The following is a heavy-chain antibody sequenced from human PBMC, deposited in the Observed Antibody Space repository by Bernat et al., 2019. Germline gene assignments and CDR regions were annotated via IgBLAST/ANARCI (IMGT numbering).Heavy chain of an antibody. CDR3: ARDNPNYFGSGNYIDY. Sequence: QVQLVQSGSELKKPGASVRVSCKASGYTFTSYAMNWVRQAPGQGLEWMGRINTNTGNPTYAQGFTGRFVFSLDTSVSAAYLQITNLKAEDTAVYYCARDNPNYFGSGNYIDYWGQGTPVTVSS. V-gene: IGHV7-4-1*02. J-gene: IGHJ4*02. D-gene: IGHD3-10*01. CDR1: GYTFTSYA. CDR2: INTNTGNP.